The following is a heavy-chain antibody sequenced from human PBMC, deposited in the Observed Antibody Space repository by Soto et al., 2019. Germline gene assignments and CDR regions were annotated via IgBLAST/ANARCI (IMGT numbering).Heavy chain of an antibody. CDR2: IYSGSI. J-gene: IGHJ3*02. V-gene: IGHV3-53*05. CDR3: AKDLSGSWFSTTAFDI. CDR1: GFSVTANY. Sequence: GGSLRLSCEVSGFSVTANYMSWVRQAPEKGLEWVSVIYSGSIGYADSVKGRFTISRDNARNSLYLQMNSLTGDDTALYYCAKDLSGSWFSTTAFDIWGQGTMVTVSS. D-gene: IGHD6-13*01.